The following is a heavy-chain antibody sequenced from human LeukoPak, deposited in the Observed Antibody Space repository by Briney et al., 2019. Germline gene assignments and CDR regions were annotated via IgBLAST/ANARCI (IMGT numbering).Heavy chain of an antibody. CDR3: ARDGQYSSGWYFYFDY. J-gene: IGHJ4*02. Sequence: SETLSLTCTVSGGSISSYYWSWIRQPPGKGLEWIGYIYYSGSTNYNPSLKSRVTISVDTSKNQFSLKLSSVTAADTAVYYCARDGQYSSGWYFYFDYWGQGTLVTVSS. CDR2: IYYSGST. CDR1: GGSISSYY. V-gene: IGHV4-59*12. D-gene: IGHD6-19*01.